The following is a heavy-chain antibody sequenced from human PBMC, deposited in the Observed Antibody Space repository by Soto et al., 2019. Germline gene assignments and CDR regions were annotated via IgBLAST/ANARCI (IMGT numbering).Heavy chain of an antibody. CDR1: GGSISSDDYY. J-gene: IGHJ4*02. V-gene: IGHV4-30-4*01. CDR3: ARLYTGYEAFDY. D-gene: IGHD5-12*01. CDR2: IYYSGST. Sequence: PSETLSLTCTVSGGSISSDDYYWSWIRQPPGKGLEWIGYIYYSGSTYYNPSLKSRSTISIDTSKNQFFLNVDSVTAADTAVYYCARLYTGYEAFDYWGQGTLVTVS.